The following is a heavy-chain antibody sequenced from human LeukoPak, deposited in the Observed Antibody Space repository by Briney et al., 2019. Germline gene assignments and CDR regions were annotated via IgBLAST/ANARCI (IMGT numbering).Heavy chain of an antibody. D-gene: IGHD3-3*01. CDR1: GYTFTSYG. V-gene: IGHV1-18*01. J-gene: IGHJ6*03. CDR3: ARGLKPADYDFWSGYYGLGYYYYMDV. Sequence: ASVKVSCKASGYTFTSYGISWVRQAPGQGLEWMGWISAYNGNTNYAQKLQGRVTITRNTSISTAYMELSSLRSEDTAVYYCARGLKPADYDFWSGYYGLGYYYYMDVWGKGTTVTVSS. CDR2: ISAYNGNT.